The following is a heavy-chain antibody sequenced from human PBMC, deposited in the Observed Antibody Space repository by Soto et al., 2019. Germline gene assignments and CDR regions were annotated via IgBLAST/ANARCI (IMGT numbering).Heavy chain of an antibody. CDR3: ASGLVTTPHY. CDR2: IYHSGST. Sequence: QLQLQESGSGLVKPSQTLSLTCAVSGGSISSGGYSWSWIRQPPGKGLEWIGYIYHSGSTYYNPSLKSRVTDSVDRPKDQFSLKLSSVTAADTAVYYCASGLVTTPHYWGQGALVTVSS. D-gene: IGHD4-17*01. V-gene: IGHV4-30-2*01. J-gene: IGHJ4*02. CDR1: GGSISSGGYS.